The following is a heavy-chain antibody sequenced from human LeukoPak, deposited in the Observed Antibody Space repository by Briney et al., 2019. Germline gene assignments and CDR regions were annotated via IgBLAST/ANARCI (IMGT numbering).Heavy chain of an antibody. D-gene: IGHD3-10*01. Sequence: PSETLSLTCTVSGGSISSYYWSWIRQPPGKGLEWIGYIYYSGSTNYNPSLKSRVTISVDTSKNQFSLKLSSVTAADTAVYYCASEGMVRGVLFDYWGQGTLVTVSS. J-gene: IGHJ4*02. CDR1: GGSISSYY. CDR2: IYYSGST. V-gene: IGHV4-59*08. CDR3: ASEGMVRGVLFDY.